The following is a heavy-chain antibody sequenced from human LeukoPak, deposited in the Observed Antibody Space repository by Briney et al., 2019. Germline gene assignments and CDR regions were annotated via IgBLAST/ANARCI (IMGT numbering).Heavy chain of an antibody. Sequence: GGSLRLSGAASGFTFSSYGMHWVRQAPGKGLEWVAFIRYDGSNKYYADSVKGRFTISRDNSKNTLHLQMNSLRAEDTAVYYCANPRIVVVPAARDDPGHRFDPWGQGTLVTVSS. CDR3: ANPRIVVVPAARDDPGHRFDP. CDR1: GFTFSSYG. J-gene: IGHJ5*02. D-gene: IGHD2-2*01. CDR2: IRYDGSNK. V-gene: IGHV3-30*02.